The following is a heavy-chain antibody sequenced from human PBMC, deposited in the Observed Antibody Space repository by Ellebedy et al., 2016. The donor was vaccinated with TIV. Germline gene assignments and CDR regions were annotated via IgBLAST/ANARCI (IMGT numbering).Heavy chain of an antibody. CDR2: INHSGST. Sequence: WGSLRLSCTVSYDSISSYYWSWIRQPPGKGLEWIGEINHSGSTNYNPSLKSRVTISVDTSKNQFSLKLSSVTAADTAVYYCAREAYGDTDTYYFDYWGQGTLVTVSS. CDR3: AREAYGDTDTYYFDY. V-gene: IGHV4-34*01. CDR1: YDSISSYY. D-gene: IGHD4-17*01. J-gene: IGHJ4*02.